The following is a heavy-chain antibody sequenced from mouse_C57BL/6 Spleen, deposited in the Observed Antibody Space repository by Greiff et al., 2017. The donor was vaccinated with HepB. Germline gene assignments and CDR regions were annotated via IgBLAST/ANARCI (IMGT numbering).Heavy chain of an antibody. Sequence: EVHLVESGGGLVQPKGSLKLSCAASGFSFNTYAMNWVRQAPGKGLEWVARIRSKSNNYATYYADSVKDRFTISRDDSESMLYLQMNNLKTEDTAMYYCVRHTPPYSYAMDYWGQGTSVTVSS. CDR1: GFSFNTYA. CDR2: IRSKSNNYAT. CDR3: VRHTPPYSYAMDY. J-gene: IGHJ4*01. V-gene: IGHV10-1*01.